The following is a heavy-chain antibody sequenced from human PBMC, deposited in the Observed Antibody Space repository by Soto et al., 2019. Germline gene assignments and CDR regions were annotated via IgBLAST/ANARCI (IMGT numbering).Heavy chain of an antibody. Sequence: ASVKVSCKASGYTFTSYAMHWVRQAPGQRLEWMGWINAGNGNTKYSQKFQGRVTITRDTSASTAYMELSSLRSEDTAAYYCARDVRDCSGGSCYFHWFDPWGQGTLVTVS. CDR3: ARDVRDCSGGSCYFHWFDP. CDR2: INAGNGNT. D-gene: IGHD2-15*01. CDR1: GYTFTSYA. J-gene: IGHJ5*02. V-gene: IGHV1-3*01.